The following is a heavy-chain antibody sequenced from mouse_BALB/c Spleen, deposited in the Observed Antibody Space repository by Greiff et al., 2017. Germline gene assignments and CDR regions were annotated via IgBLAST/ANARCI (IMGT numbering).Heavy chain of an antibody. J-gene: IGHJ4*01. D-gene: IGHD1-2*01. V-gene: IGHV5-6-5*01. CDR2: ISSGGST. CDR3: ARLRPYAMDY. CDR1: GFTFSSYA. Sequence: EVQVVESGGGLVKPGGSLKLSCAASGFTFSSYAMSWVRQTPEKRLEWVASISSGGSTYYPDSVKGRFTISRDNARNILYLQMSSLRSEDTAMYYGARLRPYAMDYWGQGTSVTVSS.